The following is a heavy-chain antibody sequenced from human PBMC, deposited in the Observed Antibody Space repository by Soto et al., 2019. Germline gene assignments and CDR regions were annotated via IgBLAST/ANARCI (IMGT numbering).Heavy chain of an antibody. CDR2: FDPEDGET. V-gene: IGHV1-24*01. J-gene: IGHJ6*02. CDR1: GYTLTELS. D-gene: IGHD2-2*01. CDR3: ATDKYQLLSSTTRYYYSYGMDV. Sequence: ASVKVSCKVSGYTLTELSMHWVRQAPGKGLEWMGGFDPEDGETIYAQKFKGRVTMTEDTSTDTAYMELSSLRSEDTAVYYCATDKYQLLSSTTRYYYSYGMDVWGQGTTVTVSS.